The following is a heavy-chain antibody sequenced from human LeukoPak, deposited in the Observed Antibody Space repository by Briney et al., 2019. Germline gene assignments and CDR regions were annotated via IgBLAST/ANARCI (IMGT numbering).Heavy chain of an antibody. V-gene: IGHV3-21*01. D-gene: IGHD2-2*01. Sequence: GGSLRLSCAASGFTFSSYSMYWVRQAPGKGLEWVSSISSSSSYIYYADSVKGRFTISRDNAKNSLYLQMNSLRAEDTAVYYCARGGWRSCSSTSCPFDYWGQGTLVTVSS. CDR1: GFTFSSYS. CDR2: ISSSSSYI. J-gene: IGHJ4*02. CDR3: ARGGWRSCSSTSCPFDY.